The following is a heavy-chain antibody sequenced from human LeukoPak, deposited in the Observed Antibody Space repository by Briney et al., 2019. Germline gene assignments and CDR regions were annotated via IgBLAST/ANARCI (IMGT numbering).Heavy chain of an antibody. CDR3: ARVRYCSSTICPDFDY. D-gene: IGHD2-2*01. CDR1: GYTFTSYY. V-gene: IGHV1-46*01. CDR2: INPSGGST. Sequence: ASVKVSCKASGYTFTSYYMHWVRQAPGQGLEWVGMINPSGGSTNYALKFQGRVTMTRDTSTSTVYMELSSLRSEDTAVYYCARVRYCSSTICPDFDYWGQGTLVTVSS. J-gene: IGHJ4*02.